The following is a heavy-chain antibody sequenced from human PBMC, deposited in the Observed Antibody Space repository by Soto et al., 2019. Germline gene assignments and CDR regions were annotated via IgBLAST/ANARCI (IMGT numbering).Heavy chain of an antibody. V-gene: IGHV6-1*01. J-gene: IGHJ4*02. Sequence: PSQTLSLTCAISGDSVSGNSAAWNWIRQSPSRGLEWLGRTYYRSKWYNDYAVSVKSRITVTPDTSKNQFSLHLNSVTPEDTAVYYCARGDSSGWSRGGFDYWGQGTLVTVSS. CDR2: TYYRSKWYN. D-gene: IGHD6-19*01. CDR3: ARGDSSGWSRGGFDY. CDR1: GDSVSGNSAA.